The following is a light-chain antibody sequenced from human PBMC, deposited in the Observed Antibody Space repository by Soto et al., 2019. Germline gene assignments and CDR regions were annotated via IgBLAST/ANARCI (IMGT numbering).Light chain of an antibody. J-gene: IGKJ4*01. Sequence: EIVLTQSPATLSLSPGERATLSCRASQSVGSFLGWYQQKPGQAPRLLIYDASKRATGIPARFSGSGSGTDFTLTISSREPEDFAVYFCQQRSTGGVTFGGGAKVEMK. CDR2: DAS. CDR3: QQRSTGGVT. V-gene: IGKV3-11*01. CDR1: QSVGSF.